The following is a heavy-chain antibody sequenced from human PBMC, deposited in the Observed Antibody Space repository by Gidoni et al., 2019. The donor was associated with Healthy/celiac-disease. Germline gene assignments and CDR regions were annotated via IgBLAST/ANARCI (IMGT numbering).Heavy chain of an antibody. CDR1: GYTFTSDY. D-gene: IGHD3-22*01. CDR2: LNPRGGST. CDR3: ARDDLNYYDSSGYDAFDI. J-gene: IGHJ3*02. Sequence: QVQLVQSGAGVKKPGASVKVSCKASGYTFTSDYMHCVRQAPGQGLEWMGILNPRGGSTSHAKKFQGRVTMTRDTSTSTVYMELSSLRSEDTAVYYCARDDLNYYDSSGYDAFDIWGQGTMVTVSS. V-gene: IGHV1-46*01.